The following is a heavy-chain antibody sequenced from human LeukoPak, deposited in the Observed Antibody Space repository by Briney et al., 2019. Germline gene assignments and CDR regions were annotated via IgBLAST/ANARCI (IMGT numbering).Heavy chain of an antibody. CDR2: ISGIGANT. CDR1: GFTFSSYA. Sequence: GSLRLSCEASGFTFSSYAMSWVRQAPGKGLEWVSGISGIGANTYYADSVRGRFTISRDNSKNTLYLQMNSLRAEDTAVYYCAKRLLGYAGSSPIDYWGQGTLVTVSS. D-gene: IGHD5-12*01. CDR3: AKRLLGYAGSSPIDY. V-gene: IGHV3-23*01. J-gene: IGHJ4*02.